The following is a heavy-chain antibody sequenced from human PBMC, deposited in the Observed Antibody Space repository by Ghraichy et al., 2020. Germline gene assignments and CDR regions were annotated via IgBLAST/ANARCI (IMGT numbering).Heavy chain of an antibody. J-gene: IGHJ6*02. V-gene: IGHV3-33*01. D-gene: IGHD2/OR15-2a*01. CDR1: GFTFSSYG. CDR3: ARDKNYYGMDV. Sequence: GGSLRLSCAASGFTFSSYGMHWVRQAPGKGLEWVAVIWYDGSNKYYADSVKGRFTISRDNSKNTLYLQMNSLRAEDTAVYYCARDKNYYGMDVWGQGTTVTVSS. CDR2: IWYDGSNK.